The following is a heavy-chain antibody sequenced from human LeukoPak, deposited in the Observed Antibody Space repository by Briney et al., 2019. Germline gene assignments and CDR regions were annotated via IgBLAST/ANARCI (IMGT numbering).Heavy chain of an antibody. CDR1: GGSISSYY. Sequence: SETLSLTCTVSGGSISSYYWSWIRQPPGKGLKWIGYIDYSGSTNYNPSLKSRVTISVDTSKNQFSLKLSSVTAADTAVYYCARVLKADFWSGYSYYYMDVWGKGTTVTVSS. CDR3: ARVLKADFWSGYSYYYMDV. V-gene: IGHV4-59*01. D-gene: IGHD3-3*01. CDR2: IDYSGST. J-gene: IGHJ6*03.